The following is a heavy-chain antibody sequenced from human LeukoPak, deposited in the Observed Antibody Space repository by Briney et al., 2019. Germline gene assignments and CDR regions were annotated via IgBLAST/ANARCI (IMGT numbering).Heavy chain of an antibody. J-gene: IGHJ4*02. CDR2: IYSGGDT. D-gene: IGHD6-19*01. Sequence: GGSLRLSCAASGFTISSNYMGWVRQAPGKGLEWVSVIYSGGDTYYADSVKGRFTISRDSSKNMIYLEMSSLKAEDTAVYYCAKERSLEIAVAGTIFDYWGQGTLVTVSS. CDR1: GFTISSNY. V-gene: IGHV3-66*01. CDR3: AKERSLEIAVAGTIFDY.